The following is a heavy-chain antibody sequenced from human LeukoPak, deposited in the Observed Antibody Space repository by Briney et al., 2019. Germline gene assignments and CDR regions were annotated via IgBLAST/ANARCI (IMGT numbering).Heavy chain of an antibody. V-gene: IGHV3-48*03. CDR1: GLTFSSYE. Sequence: AGGSLRLSCAASGLTFSSYEMNWVRQAPGKGLEWVSYISSSARTTYYADSVKGRFTISRDNAKNSLYLQMKSLRAEDTAVYYCARGRVTYYDSSGYYVLPHNRFDPWGPGTLVTVSS. J-gene: IGHJ5*02. D-gene: IGHD3-22*01. CDR2: ISSSARTT. CDR3: ARGRVTYYDSSGYYVLPHNRFDP.